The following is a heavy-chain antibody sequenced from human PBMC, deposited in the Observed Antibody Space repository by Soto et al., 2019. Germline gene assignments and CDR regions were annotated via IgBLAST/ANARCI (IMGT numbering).Heavy chain of an antibody. Sequence: QVQLVQSGAEVKKPGASVKVSCKASGYTFTSYGISWVRQAPGQGLEWMGWISAYNGNTNYAQKLQGRVTMTTDTSTSTAYMERRSLRSDDTAVYYCAREVKQWLVPYGMDVWGQGTTVTVSS. CDR3: AREVKQWLVPYGMDV. D-gene: IGHD6-19*01. J-gene: IGHJ6*02. CDR1: GYTFTSYG. CDR2: ISAYNGNT. V-gene: IGHV1-18*01.